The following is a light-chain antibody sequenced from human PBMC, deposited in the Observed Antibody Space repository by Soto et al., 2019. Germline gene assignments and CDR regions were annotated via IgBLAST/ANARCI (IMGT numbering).Light chain of an antibody. CDR3: QQYNSYSYT. Sequence: DIQMTQSPSTLSASVGDRVTITCRASQSISSWLAWYQQKPGKAPKLLIYDVSSLESGVPSRFSGSGARTESTLTISSLQTDDFASYCCQQYNSYSYTFGQGTKLEIK. CDR1: QSISSW. CDR2: DVS. J-gene: IGKJ2*01. V-gene: IGKV1-5*01.